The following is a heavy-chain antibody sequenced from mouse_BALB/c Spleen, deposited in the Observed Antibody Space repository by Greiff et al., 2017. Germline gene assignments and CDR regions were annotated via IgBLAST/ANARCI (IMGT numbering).Heavy chain of an antibody. CDR3: ASAYYYCRSYARWYFEG. Sequence: QVQLQQSGPGLVQPSQSLSITCTVSGFSLTSYGVHWVRQSPGKGLEWLGVIWSGGSTDYNAAFISRLSISKDNSKSQVFFKMNSLQATDTARYYCASAYYYCRSYARWYFEGWGAGTTVTVSS. V-gene: IGHV2-2*02. CDR1: GFSLTSYG. D-gene: IGHD1-1*01. CDR2: IWSGGST. J-gene: IGHJ1*01.